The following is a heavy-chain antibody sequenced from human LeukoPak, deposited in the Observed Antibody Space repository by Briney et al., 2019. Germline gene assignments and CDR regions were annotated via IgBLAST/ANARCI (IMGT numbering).Heavy chain of an antibody. CDR2: ISSSSSYI. CDR1: GFTFSSYS. V-gene: IGHV3-21*01. D-gene: IGHD6-19*01. CDR3: ARDSSKHSSGWLDAFDT. Sequence: GGSLRLSCAASGFTFSSYSMNWVRQAPGKGREGVSSISSSSSYIYYADSVKGRFTISRDNAKNSLYLQMNSLRAEDTAVYYCARDSSKHSSGWLDAFDTWGQGTMVTVSS. J-gene: IGHJ3*02.